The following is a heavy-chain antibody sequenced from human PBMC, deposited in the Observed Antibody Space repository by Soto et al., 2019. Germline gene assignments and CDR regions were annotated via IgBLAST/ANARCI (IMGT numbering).Heavy chain of an antibody. D-gene: IGHD3-22*01. V-gene: IGHV3-30-3*01. Sequence: GGSLRLSCAASGFTFSSYGMHWVRQAPGKGLEWVAVISYDGSNKYYADSVKGRFTISRDNSKNTLYLQMNSLRAEDTAVYYWARDFGWRSSGYYLTYYYYGMDVWGQGTTVTVSS. J-gene: IGHJ6*02. CDR1: GFTFSSYG. CDR3: ARDFGWRSSGYYLTYYYYGMDV. CDR2: ISYDGSNK.